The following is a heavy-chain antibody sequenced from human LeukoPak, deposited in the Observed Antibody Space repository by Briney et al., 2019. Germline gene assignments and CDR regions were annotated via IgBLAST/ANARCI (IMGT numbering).Heavy chain of an antibody. J-gene: IGHJ4*02. Sequence: GGSLRLSCAASRLTFSDYAMTWVRQAPGKGLQWVSTISGSGGGTYYTDSVKGRFTVSRDNSKNTLYLQMKSLRVEDAAVYYCAKDRRAAAGPPYYFDNWGQGTLVTVSS. V-gene: IGHV3-23*01. CDR1: RLTFSDYA. CDR3: AKDRRAAAGPPYYFDN. CDR2: ISGSGGGT. D-gene: IGHD6-13*01.